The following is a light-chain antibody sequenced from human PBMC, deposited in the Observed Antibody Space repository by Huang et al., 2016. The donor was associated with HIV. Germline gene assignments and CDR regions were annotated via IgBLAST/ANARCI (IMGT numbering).Light chain of an antibody. CDR2: GAS. V-gene: IGKV3-20*01. Sequence: EIVLTQSPGTLSLSPGERATFSCRASQGVDSSYLAWYPQKPGQAPRRLIYGASSRATGIPDRVSGSRSGTDFTLTISRLEPEDFAVYYCQQYSISSFTFGPGTKVDIK. CDR3: QQYSISSFT. CDR1: QGVDSSY. J-gene: IGKJ3*01.